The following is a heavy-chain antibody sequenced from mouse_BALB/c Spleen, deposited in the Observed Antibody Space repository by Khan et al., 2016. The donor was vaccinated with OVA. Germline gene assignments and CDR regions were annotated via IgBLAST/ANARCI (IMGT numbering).Heavy chain of an antibody. CDR1: GYSITSDYA. CDR3: ARGRTY. J-gene: IGHJ4*01. V-gene: IGHV3-2*02. CDR2: ISYSGSR. Sequence: EVQLQESGPGLVKPSQSLSLTYTVTGYSITSDYAWNWIRHFPGTKLDWMGSISYSGSRSYHPSLKSRISITRDTSKNQFFLQLNSVTTEDTATYYCARGRTYWGQGTSVTVSS.